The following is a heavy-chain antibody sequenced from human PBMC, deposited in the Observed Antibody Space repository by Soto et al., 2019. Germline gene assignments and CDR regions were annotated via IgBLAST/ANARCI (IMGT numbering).Heavy chain of an antibody. D-gene: IGHD2-2*01. CDR3: ARLRGSNPLPDS. CDR1: RDSFTGYW. CDR2: IFPGDSDT. V-gene: IGHV5-51*01. J-gene: IGHJ5*01. Sequence: EVQLVQSGAEVKKPGESLKISCKGSRDSFTGYWIGWVRQMPGKGLEWMGLIFPGDSDTRYSPSFQGQVTLSVDKSISTAYLQWSSLRASDTAMYYCARLRGSNPLPDSWGQGTLVTVSS.